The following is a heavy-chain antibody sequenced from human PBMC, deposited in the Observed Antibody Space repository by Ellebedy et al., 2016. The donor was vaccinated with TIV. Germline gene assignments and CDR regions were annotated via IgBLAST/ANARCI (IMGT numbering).Heavy chain of an antibody. J-gene: IGHJ4*02. CDR2: INPNSGGT. CDR3: AREVIQSMTGLDY. D-gene: IGHD3-22*01. Sequence: AASVKVSCKASGYTFTGYYMHWVRQAPGQGLEWMGWINPNSGGTNYAQKFQGRVTMTRDTSISTAYMELSRLRSDDTAVYYCAREVIQSMTGLDYWGQGTLVTVSS. CDR1: GYTFTGYY. V-gene: IGHV1-2*02.